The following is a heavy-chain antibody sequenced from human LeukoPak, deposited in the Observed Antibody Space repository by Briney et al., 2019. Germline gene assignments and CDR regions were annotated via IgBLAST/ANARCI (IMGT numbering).Heavy chain of an antibody. Sequence: GGSVRLSCAASGFTFSSYSMNWVRQAPGKGLEWVSSISSSGSYIYYADSVKGRFTISRDNAKNSLYLQMNSLRAEDTAVYYCASVEMATITYWGQGTLVTVSS. CDR2: ISSSGSYI. CDR3: ASVEMATITY. D-gene: IGHD5-24*01. CDR1: GFTFSSYS. J-gene: IGHJ4*02. V-gene: IGHV3-21*01.